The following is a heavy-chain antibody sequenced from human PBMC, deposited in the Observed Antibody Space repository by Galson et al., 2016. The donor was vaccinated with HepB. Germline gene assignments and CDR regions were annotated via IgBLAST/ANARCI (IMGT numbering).Heavy chain of an antibody. J-gene: IGHJ3*02. CDR2: ISYDGNKK. CDR3: AKPYGYSYGSYAFDI. Sequence: SLRLSCAASGFIFSTYGMHWVRQAPGKGLEWVAVISYDGNKKYYADSVIGRATISRDNSKNTVFLRVNSLRGEDMAVYYCAKPYGYSYGSYAFDIWGQGTMVTVSS. D-gene: IGHD5-18*01. V-gene: IGHV3-30*18. CDR1: GFIFSTYG.